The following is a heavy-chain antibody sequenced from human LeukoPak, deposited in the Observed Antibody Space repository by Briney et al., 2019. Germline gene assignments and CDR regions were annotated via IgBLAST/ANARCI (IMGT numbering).Heavy chain of an antibody. V-gene: IGHV4-59*01. D-gene: IGHD3-10*01. CDR2: IYYSGST. Sequence: SETLSPTRTLSGVSISSYYSSWIRQPPGKGLEWTGYIYYSGSTNYNPSLKSRVTISVDTSKNQFSLKLSSVTAADTAVYYCAMTYYYGSGSPNLDAFDIWGQGTMVTVSS. CDR3: AMTYYYGSGSPNLDAFDI. CDR1: GVSISSYY. J-gene: IGHJ3*02.